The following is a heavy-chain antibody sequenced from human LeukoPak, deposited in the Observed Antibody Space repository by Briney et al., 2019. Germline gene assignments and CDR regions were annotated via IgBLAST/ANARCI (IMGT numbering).Heavy chain of an antibody. V-gene: IGHV3-23*01. Sequence: GGSLRLSCAASEFTFSSYGMNWVRQAPGKGLEWVSVISTSGGSAYYAASVKGRFTISRDNSKNRLYLQMNRLPAEDTAVYYCARRTYSSSSYYFDYWGQGTLVTVSS. CDR2: ISTSGGSA. CDR3: ARRTYSSSSYYFDY. J-gene: IGHJ4*02. CDR1: EFTFSSYG. D-gene: IGHD6-13*01.